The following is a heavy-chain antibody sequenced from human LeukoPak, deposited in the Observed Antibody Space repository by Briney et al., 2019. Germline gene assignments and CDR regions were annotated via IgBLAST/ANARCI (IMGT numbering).Heavy chain of an antibody. J-gene: IGHJ4*02. CDR2: ISSSSRYI. D-gene: IGHD6-19*01. CDR1: GFTFSSYS. V-gene: IGHV3-21*06. Sequence: PGGSLRLSCAASGFTFSSYSMNWFRQAPGKGLEWVSFISSSSRYIYYADSVKGRFTISRDNTKNSLCLQMNSLRVKDTAVYYCARDNGWGRYYFDSWGQGTLATVSS. CDR3: ARDNGWGRYYFDS.